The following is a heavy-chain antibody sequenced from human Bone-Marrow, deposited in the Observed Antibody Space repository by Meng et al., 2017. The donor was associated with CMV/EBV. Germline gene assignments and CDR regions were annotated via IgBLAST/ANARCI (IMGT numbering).Heavy chain of an antibody. CDR3: AKDRKYSGRLFDY. D-gene: IGHD1-26*01. J-gene: IGHJ4*02. V-gene: IGHV3-30*02. Sequence: GESLKISCTASEFSFNNYWMSWVRQAPGKGLEWVAFIRYDGSNKYYADSVKSRFTISRDNSKNTLYLQMNSLRAEDTAVYYCAKDRKYSGRLFDYWRQGTLVTVSS. CDR1: EFSFNNYW. CDR2: IRYDGSNK.